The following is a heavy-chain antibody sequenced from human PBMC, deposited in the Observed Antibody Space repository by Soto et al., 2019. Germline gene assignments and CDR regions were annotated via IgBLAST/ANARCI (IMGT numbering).Heavy chain of an antibody. J-gene: IGHJ4*02. V-gene: IGHV3-23*01. CDR3: AKARSITIFGVVAGLGY. Sequence: EVQLLESGGGLVQPGGSLRLSCAASGFTFSSYAMSWVRQAPGKGLEWVSAISGSGGSTYYADSVKGRFTISRDNSKNTLYLQMNSLRAEDTAVYYCAKARSITIFGVVAGLGYRGQGTLVTVSS. CDR1: GFTFSSYA. D-gene: IGHD3-3*01. CDR2: ISGSGGST.